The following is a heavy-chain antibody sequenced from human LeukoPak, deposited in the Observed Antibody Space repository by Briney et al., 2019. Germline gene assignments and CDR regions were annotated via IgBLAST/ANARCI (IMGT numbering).Heavy chain of an antibody. CDR1: GGSFSGYY. Sequence: SETLSLTCAVYGGSFSGYYWNWIRQPPGKGLEWIGEINHSGRTNYNPSLKSRVTISVDTSKNQFSLKLSSVTAADTAVYYCARGPYGSGSYYNYYWGQGTLVTVSS. CDR2: INHSGRT. J-gene: IGHJ4*02. D-gene: IGHD3-10*01. CDR3: ARGPYGSGSYYNYY. V-gene: IGHV4-34*01.